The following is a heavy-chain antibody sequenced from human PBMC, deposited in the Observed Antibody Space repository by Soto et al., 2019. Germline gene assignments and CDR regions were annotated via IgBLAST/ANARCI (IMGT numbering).Heavy chain of an antibody. D-gene: IGHD6-19*01. J-gene: IGHJ4*02. CDR2: ISGSSTTK. CDR1: GFTFSDYS. V-gene: IGHV3-48*01. CDR3: VRALIVGVAVAGSLRVFDY. Sequence: EVQLVESGGGLVQPGGSLRLSCAASGFTFSDYSMNWVRQSPGRGLECISYISGSSTTKYYADSVTGRFTISRDNAKKSLFLQMNSLRAEDTAVYYCVRALIVGVAVAGSLRVFDYWGQGTLVTVSS.